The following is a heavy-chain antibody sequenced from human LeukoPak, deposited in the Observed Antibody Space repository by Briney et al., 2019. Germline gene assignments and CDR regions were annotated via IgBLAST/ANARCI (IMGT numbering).Heavy chain of an antibody. Sequence: ASVKVSCKASGYTFTSYYMHWVRQAPGQGLEWMGIINPSGGSTSYAQKFQGRVTMTRDMSTSTVYMELSSLRAEDTAVYYCAKGNDFWSGYYLDASPYYMDVWGKGTTVTVSS. CDR2: INPSGGST. J-gene: IGHJ6*03. D-gene: IGHD3-3*01. CDR3: AKGNDFWSGYYLDASPYYMDV. CDR1: GYTFTSYY. V-gene: IGHV1-46*01.